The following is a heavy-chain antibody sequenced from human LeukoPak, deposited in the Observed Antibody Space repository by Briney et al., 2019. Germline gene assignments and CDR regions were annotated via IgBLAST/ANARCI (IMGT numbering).Heavy chain of an antibody. J-gene: IGHJ4*02. D-gene: IGHD5-24*01. CDR2: SYYSGST. CDR3: ARGSYGARDDSDYFDY. V-gene: IGHV4-38-2*02. CDR1: GYSISSDYY. Sequence: PSETLSLTCTLSGYSISSDYYWGWIRQPAGKGLEWIGSSYYSGSTYYNPSLKSRVTISVDTSKNQFSLKLSSVTAADTAVYYCARGSYGARDDSDYFDYWGQGTLVTVSS.